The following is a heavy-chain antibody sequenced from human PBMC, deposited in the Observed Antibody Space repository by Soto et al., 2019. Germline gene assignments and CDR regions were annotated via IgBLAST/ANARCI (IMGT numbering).Heavy chain of an antibody. CDR1: ADSFSKYY. Sequence: SETLSLTCSVSADSFSKYYWTWIRQPPGEGLEWIGYIYFNGNTNYNPSLKGRVTISIDTSKKQFSLNLSSVTAADTAVYYCASVTFGGVVLAHWGQGTLVTVSS. V-gene: IGHV4-59*01. CDR3: ASVTFGGVVLAH. D-gene: IGHD3-16*01. CDR2: IYFNGNT. J-gene: IGHJ4*02.